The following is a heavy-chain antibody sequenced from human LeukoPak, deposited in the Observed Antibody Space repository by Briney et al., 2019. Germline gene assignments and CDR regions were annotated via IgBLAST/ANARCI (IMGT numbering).Heavy chain of an antibody. D-gene: IGHD3-22*01. J-gene: IGHJ4*02. V-gene: IGHV3-23*01. CDR3: AKDSARMIVVVIIDY. CDR2: ISGSGGST. Sequence: PGGSLRLSCAASGFTFSSYAMSWVRQAPGKGLEWVSAISGSGGSTYYADSVKGRFTISRDNSKNTLYLQMNGLRAEDTAVYYCAKDSARMIVVVIIDYWGQGTLVTVSS. CDR1: GFTFSSYA.